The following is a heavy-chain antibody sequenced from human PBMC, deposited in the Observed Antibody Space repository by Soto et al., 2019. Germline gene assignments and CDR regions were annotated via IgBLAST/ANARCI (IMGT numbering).Heavy chain of an antibody. J-gene: IGHJ5*02. CDR2: IYSGGKT. Sequence: EVQLVESGGGLVQPGGSLRLSCAASGFSVSNNYMSWVRQAPGKGLEWVSFIYSGGKTYYADSVKGRFTISRDNSENTLSLQMNSLRAEDTAVYYCVRVAYSSTWYEVYHFDPWGQGTLVTVSS. D-gene: IGHD6-13*01. CDR1: GFSVSNNY. V-gene: IGHV3-66*01. CDR3: VRVAYSSTWYEVYHFDP.